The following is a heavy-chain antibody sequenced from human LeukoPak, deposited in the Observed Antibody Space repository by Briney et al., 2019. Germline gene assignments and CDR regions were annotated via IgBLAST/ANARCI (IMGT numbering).Heavy chain of an antibody. CDR3: ARGESIAARRD. CDR1: GGSFSGYY. Sequence: SETLSLTCAVYGGSFSGYYWSWIRQPPGKGLEWIGEINHSGSTNYNPSLKSRVTISVDTPKNQFSLKLSSVTAADTAVYYCARGESIAARRDWGQGTLVTVSS. D-gene: IGHD6-6*01. V-gene: IGHV4-34*01. CDR2: INHSGST. J-gene: IGHJ4*02.